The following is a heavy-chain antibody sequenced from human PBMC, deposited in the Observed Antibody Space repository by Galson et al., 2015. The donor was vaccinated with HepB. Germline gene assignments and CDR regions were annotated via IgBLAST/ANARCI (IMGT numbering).Heavy chain of an antibody. V-gene: IGHV3-23*01. CDR1: GFPLTSYT. Sequence: SLRLSCAASGFPLTSYTVSWVRQAPEKGLEWVSAISASGGTYYGDSMKGHFTISRDISRNTLYLQMNSLRADDTAIYYCARDIAPRRLPDYWGQGTLVTVSS. J-gene: IGHJ4*02. CDR2: ISASGGT. CDR3: ARDIAPRRLPDY. D-gene: IGHD6-6*01.